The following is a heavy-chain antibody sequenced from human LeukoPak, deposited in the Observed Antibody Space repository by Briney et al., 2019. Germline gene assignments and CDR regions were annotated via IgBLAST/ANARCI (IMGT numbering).Heavy chain of an antibody. CDR3: AGSYSGSLDY. CDR2: IIPIFGTA. J-gene: IGHJ4*02. CDR1: GYTFTSYD. D-gene: IGHD1-26*01. V-gene: IGHV1-69*05. Sequence: ASVKVSCKASGYTFTSYDINWVRQAPGQGLEWMGGIIPIFGTANYAQKFQGRVTITTDESTSTAYMELSSLRSEDTAVYYCAGSYSGSLDYWGQGTLVTVSS.